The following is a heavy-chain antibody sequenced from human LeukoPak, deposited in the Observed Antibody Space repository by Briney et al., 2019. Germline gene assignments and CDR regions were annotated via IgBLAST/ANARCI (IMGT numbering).Heavy chain of an antibody. D-gene: IGHD5-18*01. CDR3: AKGGYSNGRYYYYYMDV. J-gene: IGHJ6*03. CDR2: FSFNGEST. CDR1: GFTFSDYY. V-gene: IGHV3-23*01. Sequence: GGSLRLSCAASGFTFSDYYMTWVRQAPGKGLEWVSSFSFNGESTYYADSAKGRFTISRDNSKNTLYLQMNSLRAEDTAVYYCAKGGYSNGRYYYYYMDVWGEGTTVTVSS.